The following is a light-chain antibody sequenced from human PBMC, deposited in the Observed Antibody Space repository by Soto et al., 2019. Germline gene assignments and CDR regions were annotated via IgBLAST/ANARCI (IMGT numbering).Light chain of an antibody. CDR2: AAS. CDR3: QQSYSSPPT. V-gene: IGKV1-39*01. Sequence: DIQMTQSPSSLSASVEDRVIITCRASQSISNHLNWYQQKPGKAPKLLIFAASSLQSGVPSRFSGSRSGPDFTLTIGSLQPEEFATYYCQQSYSSPPTFGQGTKVDIK. J-gene: IGKJ1*01. CDR1: QSISNH.